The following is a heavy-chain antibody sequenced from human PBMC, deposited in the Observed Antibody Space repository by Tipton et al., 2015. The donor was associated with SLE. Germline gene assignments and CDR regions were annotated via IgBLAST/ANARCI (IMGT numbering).Heavy chain of an antibody. J-gene: IGHJ4*02. CDR2: ISTSGST. V-gene: IGHV4-4*07. CDR1: GDSITSYY. CDR3: ARQAIEGSWGSYRDPFYY. Sequence: TLSLTCIVSGDSITSYYWTWIRQPAGKGLEWIGHISTSGSTNYNPSLKSRVTMSVDTSKNQFSLKLSSVTAADTAVYYCARQAIEGSWGSYRDPFYYWGQGPLVPVSS. D-gene: IGHD3-16*02.